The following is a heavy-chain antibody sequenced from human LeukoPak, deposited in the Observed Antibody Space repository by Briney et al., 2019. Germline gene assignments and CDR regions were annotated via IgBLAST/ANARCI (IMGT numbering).Heavy chain of an antibody. CDR2: ISAYNGNT. CDR1: GYTFTSYG. Sequence: ASVKVSCKASGYTFTSYGISWVRQAPGQGLEWMGWISAYNGNTNYAQKLQGRVTMTTDTSTSTAYMELRSLRSEDTAVYYCARTGTYCSGGSCYWGYYYYGMDVWGQGTTVTVSS. V-gene: IGHV1-18*01. J-gene: IGHJ6*02. CDR3: ARTGTYCSGGSCYWGYYYYGMDV. D-gene: IGHD2-15*01.